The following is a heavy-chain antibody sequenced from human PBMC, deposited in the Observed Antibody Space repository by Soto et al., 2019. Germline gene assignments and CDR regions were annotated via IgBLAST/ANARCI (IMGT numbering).Heavy chain of an antibody. CDR1: GGTFSSYA. J-gene: IGHJ6*02. D-gene: IGHD6-6*01. CDR3: ARGKEGDSSSHYYYYGMDV. CDR2: IIPIFGTA. V-gene: IGHV1-69*13. Sequence: ASVKVSCKASGGTFSSYAISWVRQAPGQGLEWMGGIIPIFGTANYAQKFQGRVTITADESTSTAYMELSSLRSEDTAVYYCARGKEGDSSSHYYYYGMDVWGQGTTVTVSS.